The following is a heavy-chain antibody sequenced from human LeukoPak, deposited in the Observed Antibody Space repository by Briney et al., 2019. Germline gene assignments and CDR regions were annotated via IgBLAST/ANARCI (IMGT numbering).Heavy chain of an antibody. Sequence: PSQTLSLTCTVSGGSISSGDYYWSWIRQPPGKGLEWIGYIYYSGSTYYNPSLKSRVTISVDMSKNQFSLKLSSVTAADTAVYYCARELGYCSSTSCYPDYWGQGTLVTVSS. D-gene: IGHD2-2*01. V-gene: IGHV4-30-4*08. CDR1: GGSISSGDYY. CDR3: ARELGYCSSTSCYPDY. CDR2: IYYSGST. J-gene: IGHJ4*02.